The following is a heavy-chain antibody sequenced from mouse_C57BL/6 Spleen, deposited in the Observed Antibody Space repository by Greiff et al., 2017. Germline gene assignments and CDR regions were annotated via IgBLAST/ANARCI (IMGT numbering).Heavy chain of an antibody. CDR2: IDPSDSYT. Sequence: QVQLQQPGAELVMPGASVKLSCKASGYTFTSYWMHWVKQRPGRGLEWIGEIDPSDSYTNYNQKFKGKSTLTVDKSSSTAYMQLSSLTSEDSAVSYGHNSTIYYFDVWGTGTTLTVSS. CDR3: HNSTIYYFDV. V-gene: IGHV1-69*01. CDR1: GYTFTSYW. D-gene: IGHD2-14*01. J-gene: IGHJ1*03.